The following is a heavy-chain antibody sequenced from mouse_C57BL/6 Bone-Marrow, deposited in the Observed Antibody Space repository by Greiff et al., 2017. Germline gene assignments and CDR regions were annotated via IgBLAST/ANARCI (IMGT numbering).Heavy chain of an antibody. Sequence: EVKLEESGGGLVKPGGSLKLSCAASGFTFSSYTMSWVRQTPEKRLEWVATISGGGGNTYYPDSVKGQFTISRDNAKNTLYLQMSSLRSEDTALFYCARHGELRIRSAMDYWGQGTSVTVSS. CDR1: GFTFSSYT. CDR3: ARHGELRIRSAMDY. V-gene: IGHV5-9*01. D-gene: IGHD3-2*02. CDR2: ISGGGGNT. J-gene: IGHJ4*01.